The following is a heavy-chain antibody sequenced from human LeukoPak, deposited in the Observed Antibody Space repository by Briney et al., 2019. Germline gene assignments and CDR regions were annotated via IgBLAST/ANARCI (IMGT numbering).Heavy chain of an antibody. CDR3: ARGYCSGGSCYSYYYYNYMDV. J-gene: IGHJ6*03. Sequence: PSETLSLTCTVSSGSISSYYWSWIRQPPGKGLEWIGFISYSGSTNYNPSLKSRVTISVDTSKNQFSLKLSSVTAADTAVYYCARGYCSGGSCYSYYYYNYMDVWGKGTTVTVSS. CDR1: SGSISSYY. V-gene: IGHV4-59*12. CDR2: ISYSGST. D-gene: IGHD2-15*01.